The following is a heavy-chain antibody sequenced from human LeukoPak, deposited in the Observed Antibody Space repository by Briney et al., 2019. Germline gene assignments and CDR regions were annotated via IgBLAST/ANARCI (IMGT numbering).Heavy chain of an antibody. Sequence: ASVKVSCKASGYTFTSYGISWVRQAPGQGLEWMGWISGYNGNTNYAQNLQGRVTMTTDTSTSTVYMELRSLRSDDTAVYYCAKDLHYGSGRGPFDYWGQGTLVTVSS. D-gene: IGHD3-10*01. CDR2: ISGYNGNT. V-gene: IGHV1-18*01. CDR3: AKDLHYGSGRGPFDY. J-gene: IGHJ4*02. CDR1: GYTFTSYG.